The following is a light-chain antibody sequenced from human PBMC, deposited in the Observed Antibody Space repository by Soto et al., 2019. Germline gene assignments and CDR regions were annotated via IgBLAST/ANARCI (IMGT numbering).Light chain of an antibody. CDR1: QSISSW. J-gene: IGKJ1*01. CDR3: LQYNSYSL. CDR2: DAS. Sequence: DIQMTQSPSTLSASVGDRVTITCRASQSISSWLAWYQQKPGKAPKLLIYDASSLESGVPSRFSGSGSGTEFTLTIISLQPDDFATYYCLQYNSYSLFGQGTKVEIK. V-gene: IGKV1-5*01.